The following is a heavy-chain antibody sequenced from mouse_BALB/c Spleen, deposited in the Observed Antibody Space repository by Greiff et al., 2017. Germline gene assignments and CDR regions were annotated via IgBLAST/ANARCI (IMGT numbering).Heavy chain of an antibody. Sequence: QVQLQQPGAELVMPGASVKMSCKASGYTFTDYWMHWVKQRPGQGLEWIGAIDTSDSYTSYNQKFKGKATLTVDESSSTAYMQLSSLTSEDSAVYDCARGGNSLDYWGQGTTLTVSS. CDR2: IDTSDSYT. J-gene: IGHJ2*01. CDR3: ARGGNSLDY. CDR1: GYTFTDYW. V-gene: IGHV1-69*01. D-gene: IGHD2-1*01.